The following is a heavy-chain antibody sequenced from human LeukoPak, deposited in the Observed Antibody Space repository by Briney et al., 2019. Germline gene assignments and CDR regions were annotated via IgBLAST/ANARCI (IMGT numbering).Heavy chain of an antibody. J-gene: IGHJ4*02. Sequence: GASVKVSCKASGYTFTSYYMHWVRQAPGQGLEWMGIINPSGGSTTYAQKFQGRITMTRDTSTSTVYMELSSLSTEDTAVYYCARVGRGYSYGHWGQGTLVTVSS. D-gene: IGHD5-18*01. V-gene: IGHV1-46*01. CDR2: INPSGGST. CDR3: ARVGRGYSYGH. CDR1: GYTFTSYY.